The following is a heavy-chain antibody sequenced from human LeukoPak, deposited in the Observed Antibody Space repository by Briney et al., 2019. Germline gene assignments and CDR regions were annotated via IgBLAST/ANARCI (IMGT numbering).Heavy chain of an antibody. CDR3: ARESYCSNGVCSPGNFDF. CDR1: GGXFSGYY. D-gene: IGHD2-8*01. V-gene: IGHV4-34*01. J-gene: IGHJ4*02. CDR2: INHRGST. Sequence: SETLSLTCGVNGGXFSGYYWSWIRQSPGKGLEWIGEINHRGSTSYNPSLQSRVIISVDTSKNHFSLKLTSLTAADTAVYYCARESYCSNGVCSPGNFDFWGQGTLVTVSS.